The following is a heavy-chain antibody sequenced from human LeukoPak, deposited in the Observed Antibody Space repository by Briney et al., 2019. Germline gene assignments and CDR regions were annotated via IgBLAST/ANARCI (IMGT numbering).Heavy chain of an antibody. CDR2: ISYDGGNK. CDR3: AKDLGYSYGYRY. D-gene: IGHD5-18*01. Sequence: PGGSLRLSCAASGFTFSSYGMHWVRQAPGKGLEWVAVISYDGGNKYYADTVKGRFTISRDNSKNTLYLQMNSLRAEDTAVYYCAKDLGYSYGYRYWGQGTLVTVSS. V-gene: IGHV3-30*18. J-gene: IGHJ4*02. CDR1: GFTFSSYG.